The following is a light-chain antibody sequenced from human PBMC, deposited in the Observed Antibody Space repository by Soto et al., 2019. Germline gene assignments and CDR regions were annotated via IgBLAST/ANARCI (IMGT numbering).Light chain of an antibody. CDR1: QSISNY. Sequence: DIQMTQSPSTLSASVGDRVTITCRASQSISNYLAWYQQKSGKAPKLLIYKASTLESGVPSRFSGSGSGTAVTLSISSLQPDDFATYYCQHCTGYPFIFGPGTQVDPK. V-gene: IGKV1-5*03. CDR3: QHCTGYPFI. CDR2: KAS. J-gene: IGKJ3*01.